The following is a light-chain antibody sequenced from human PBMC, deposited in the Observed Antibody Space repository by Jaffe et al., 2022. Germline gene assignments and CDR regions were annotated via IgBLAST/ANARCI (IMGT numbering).Light chain of an antibody. V-gene: IGKV3-20*01. CDR3: QQYSSSPWT. CDR1: QSVSSSY. CDR2: GAS. J-gene: IGKJ1*01. Sequence: EIVLTQSPGTLSLSPGERATLSCRASQSVSSSYLAWYQQKPGQAPRLLIYGASRRATGIPDRFSGSGSGTDFTLTISRLEPEDFAVYHCQQYSSSPWTFGQGTKVEIK.